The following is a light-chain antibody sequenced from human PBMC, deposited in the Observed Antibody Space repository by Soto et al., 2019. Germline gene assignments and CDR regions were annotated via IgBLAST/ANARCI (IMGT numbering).Light chain of an antibody. V-gene: IGKV3-20*01. Sequence: EIVLTQSPGTPYLSPGERGTLSCRASQSVSHTYLAWYQQKPGQAPRLLIYGASNRATGIPDRFIVSGSGTDFTLTIRRMQPEDFAVYYCQQYGSSGTFCQGTKVDI. CDR3: QQYGSSGT. CDR1: QSVSHTY. CDR2: GAS. J-gene: IGKJ1*01.